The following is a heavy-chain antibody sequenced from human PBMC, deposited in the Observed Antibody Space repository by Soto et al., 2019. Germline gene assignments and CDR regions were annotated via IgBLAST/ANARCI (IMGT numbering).Heavy chain of an antibody. CDR3: ARGRLLVVVVAATFDY. CDR1: GYTFTSYD. V-gene: IGHV1-8*02. J-gene: IGHJ4*02. CDR2: MNPNSGNT. Sequence: ASVKVSCKASGYTFTSYDINWVRQATGQGLEWMGWMNPNSGNTGYAQKFQGRVTMTRNTSISTAYMELSSLRSEDTAVYYCARGRLLVVVVAATFDYWGQGTLVTVSS. D-gene: IGHD2-15*01.